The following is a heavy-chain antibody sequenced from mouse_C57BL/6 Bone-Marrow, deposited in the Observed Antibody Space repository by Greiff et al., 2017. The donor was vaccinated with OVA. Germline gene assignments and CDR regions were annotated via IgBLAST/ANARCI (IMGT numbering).Heavy chain of an antibody. CDR2: INPSNGGT. CDR3: ARRYYGSSCAMDY. V-gene: IGHV1-53*01. D-gene: IGHD1-1*01. Sequence: QVQLQQPGTDLVKPGASVQLSCKATGYTFTSYWMYWVKQRPGQGLEWIGNINPSNGGTNYNEKVKSKGTLTVDKSSSTVYLQLSSLRSEDSAVYYCARRYYGSSCAMDYWGQGTSVTVSS. CDR1: GYTFTSYW. J-gene: IGHJ4*01.